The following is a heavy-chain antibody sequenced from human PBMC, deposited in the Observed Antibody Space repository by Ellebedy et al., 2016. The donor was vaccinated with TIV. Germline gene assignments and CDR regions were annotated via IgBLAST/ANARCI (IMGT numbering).Heavy chain of an antibody. J-gene: IGHJ6*02. CDR1: GGSISSSTYY. D-gene: IGHD2-2*02. CDR3: ARSLVVVVPAAISSQLYYYYGMDV. Sequence: SETLSLTXTVSGGSISSSTYYWGWIRQPPGKGLEWIGIISYSGSTYYNPSLKSRVTISVDTSKNQFSLKLSSVTAADTAVYYCARSLVVVVPAAISSQLYYYYGMDVWGQGTTVTVSS. V-gene: IGHV4-39*01. CDR2: ISYSGST.